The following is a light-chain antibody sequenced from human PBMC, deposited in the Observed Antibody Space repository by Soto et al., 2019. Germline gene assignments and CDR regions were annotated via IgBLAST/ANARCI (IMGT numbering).Light chain of an antibody. J-gene: IGKJ4*01. CDR2: SAS. Sequence: DIKMTQSPSAVSASVGDRVNITCRASEAISSWLAWYQQKPGRDPKLLIYSASSRQNGDPSRYTGSGSGTDFTLTVTSLQPDDAAINYCQQASSFPLTFGWGTTVEIK. V-gene: IGKV1-12*01. CDR3: QQASSFPLT. CDR1: EAISSW.